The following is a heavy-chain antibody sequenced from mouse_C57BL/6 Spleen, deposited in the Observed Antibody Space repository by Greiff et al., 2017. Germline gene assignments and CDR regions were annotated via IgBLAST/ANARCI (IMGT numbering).Heavy chain of an antibody. Sequence: QVQLKQPGAELVKPGASVKLSCKASGYTFTSYWMHWVKQRPGRGLEWIGRIDPNSGGTKDNEKFKSKATLTVDKPSSTAYMQLSSLTSEDSAVYYCARGDYYGSSYVFAYWGQGTLVTVSA. CDR3: ARGDYYGSSYVFAY. CDR1: GYTFTSYW. J-gene: IGHJ3*01. D-gene: IGHD1-1*01. V-gene: IGHV1-72*01. CDR2: IDPNSGGT.